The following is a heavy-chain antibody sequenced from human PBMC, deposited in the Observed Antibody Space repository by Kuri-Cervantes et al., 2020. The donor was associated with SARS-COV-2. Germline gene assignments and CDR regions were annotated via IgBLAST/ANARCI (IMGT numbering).Heavy chain of an antibody. CDR2: IIGSGGST. CDR1: GFTFSSYA. CDR3: AKILTPGYWSGGSCYLGDY. D-gene: IGHD2-15*01. J-gene: IGHJ4*02. V-gene: IGHV3-23*01. Sequence: GGSLRLACAASGFTFSSYAMSWVRQAPGKGLEWVSAIIGSGGSTYYADSVKGRFTISRDNSKNTLYLQMNSLRAEETAVYYCAKILTPGYWSGGSCYLGDYWGQGTLVTVSS.